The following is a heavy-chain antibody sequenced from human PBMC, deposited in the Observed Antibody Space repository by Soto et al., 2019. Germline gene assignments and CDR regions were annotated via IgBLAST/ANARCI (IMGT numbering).Heavy chain of an antibody. V-gene: IGHV1-18*04. CDR2: ISAYNGNT. CDR3: AGQTPRDFWIGRFDP. CDR1: GYTFTSYG. D-gene: IGHD3-3*01. Sequence: ASVKVSCKASGYTFTSYGISWVRQAPGQGLEWMGWISAYNGNTNYAQKLQGRVTMTTDTSTSTAYMELRSLRSDDTAVYYCAGQTPRDFWIGRFDPWGQGTLVTVSS. J-gene: IGHJ5*02.